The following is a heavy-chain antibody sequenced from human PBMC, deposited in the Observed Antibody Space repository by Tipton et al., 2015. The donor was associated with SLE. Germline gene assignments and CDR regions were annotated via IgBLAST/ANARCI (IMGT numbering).Heavy chain of an antibody. Sequence: TLSLTCTVSGASLSSHYWSWIRQPPGKGLEWIGYIHSSGSTNYNSSLESRVTISIDTSRNQFSLKLTSVTAADTAVYYCARAKSAMGSYDTWGQGAQVTVSS. CDR3: ARAKSAMGSYDT. J-gene: IGHJ5*02. CDR1: GASLSSHY. V-gene: IGHV4-59*11. D-gene: IGHD2-21*01. CDR2: IHSSGST.